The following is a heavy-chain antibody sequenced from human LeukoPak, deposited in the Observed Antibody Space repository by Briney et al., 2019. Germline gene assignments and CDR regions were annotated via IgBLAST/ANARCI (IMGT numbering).Heavy chain of an antibody. D-gene: IGHD4/OR15-4a*01. V-gene: IGHV3-53*01. CDR2: IYSDNT. Sequence: GGSLILSCAASGFTFDDYAMHWVRQAPGKGLEWVSFIYSDNTHYSDSVKGRFTISRDNSKNTLYLQMNSLRAEDTAVYYCARRAGAYSHPYDYWGQGTLVTVSS. CDR3: ARRAGAYSHPYDY. CDR1: GFTFDDYA. J-gene: IGHJ4*02.